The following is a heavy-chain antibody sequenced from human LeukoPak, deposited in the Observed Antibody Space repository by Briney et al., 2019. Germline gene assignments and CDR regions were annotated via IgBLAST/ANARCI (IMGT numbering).Heavy chain of an antibody. V-gene: IGHV1-69*01. CDR2: IIPIFGTA. Sequence: SVKVSCKASGGTFSSYAISWVRQAPGQGLEWMGGIIPIFGTANYAQKFQGRVTITADESTSTAYMELSSLRSEDTAVYYCARDYGAYYDILTGHSGAFNIWGQGTMVTVSS. D-gene: IGHD3-9*01. J-gene: IGHJ3*02. CDR1: GGTFSSYA. CDR3: ARDYGAYYDILTGHSGAFNI.